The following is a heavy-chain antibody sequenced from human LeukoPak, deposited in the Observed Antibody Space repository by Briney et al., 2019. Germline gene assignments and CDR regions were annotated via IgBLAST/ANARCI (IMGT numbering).Heavy chain of an antibody. CDR3: ARGGRITMIVVVRPFDY. Sequence: SETLSLTCAVYGGSFSGYYRSWIRQPPGKGLEWIGEINHSGSTNYNPSLKSRVTISVDTSKNQLSLKLSSVTAADTAVYYCARGGRITMIVVVRPFDYWGQGTLVTVSS. D-gene: IGHD3-22*01. CDR1: GGSFSGYY. CDR2: INHSGST. V-gene: IGHV4-34*01. J-gene: IGHJ4*02.